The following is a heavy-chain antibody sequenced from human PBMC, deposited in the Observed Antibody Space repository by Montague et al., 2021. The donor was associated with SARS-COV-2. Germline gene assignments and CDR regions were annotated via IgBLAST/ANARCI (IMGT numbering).Heavy chain of an antibody. J-gene: IGHJ6*04. CDR3: ARMPVLLWFGELGYYGMDV. V-gene: IGHV2-70*01. CDR2: IDWDDDK. Sequence: PALVKPTQTLTLTCTFSGFSLSTSGMCVCWIRQPPGKALEWLALIDWDDDKYYSTSLKTRLTISKDPSKNQVVLTMTNMDPVDTATYYCARMPVLLWFGELGYYGMDVWGKGTTVTVSS. D-gene: IGHD3-10*01. CDR1: GFSLSTSGMC.